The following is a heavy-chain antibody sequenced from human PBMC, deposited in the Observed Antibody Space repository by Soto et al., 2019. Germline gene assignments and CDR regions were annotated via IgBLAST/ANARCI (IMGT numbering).Heavy chain of an antibody. V-gene: IGHV3-23*01. CDR2: ISLSGETT. CDR1: GYNFSGFA. CDR3: AKDRWCFGSTCNGFYYDY. D-gene: IGHD2-15*01. Sequence: AGSLRLSCTASGYNFSGFAMSWVRQAPGKGLEWVSGISLSGETTYYTDSVKGRFTISRENSKAMLYLQMKNVRVEDTAVYYCAKDRWCFGSTCNGFYYDYWGQGAPVTVSS. J-gene: IGHJ4*02.